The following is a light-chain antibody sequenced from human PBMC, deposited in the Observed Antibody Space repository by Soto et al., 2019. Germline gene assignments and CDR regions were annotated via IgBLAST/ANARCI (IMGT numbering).Light chain of an antibody. J-gene: IGKJ2*01. Sequence: EVVMTQSPGTLSVSPGERATLSCRASQSISRNLAWYQQKPGRAPRLLIYDVSTRATGVPARFSGSGSETDFTLTISSLQSADFAVYYCQQYNNWPPYTFGQGTKLEIK. CDR3: QQYNNWPPYT. CDR1: QSISRN. V-gene: IGKV3-15*01. CDR2: DVS.